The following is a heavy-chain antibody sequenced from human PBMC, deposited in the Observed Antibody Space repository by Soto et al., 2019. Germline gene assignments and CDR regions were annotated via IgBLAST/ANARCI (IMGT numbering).Heavy chain of an antibody. CDR3: ARDPGYYDSSGYYYDY. Sequence: SETLSLTCTVSGGSISSYYWSWIRQPPGKGLEWIGYIYYSGSTNYNPSLKSRVTISVDTSKNQFSLKLSSVTAADTAVYYCARDPGYYDSSGYYYDYWGQGTLVTVSS. D-gene: IGHD3-22*01. CDR2: IYYSGST. CDR1: GGSISSYY. J-gene: IGHJ4*02. V-gene: IGHV4-59*01.